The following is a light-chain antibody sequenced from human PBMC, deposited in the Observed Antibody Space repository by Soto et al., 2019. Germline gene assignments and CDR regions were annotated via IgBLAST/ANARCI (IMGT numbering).Light chain of an antibody. CDR3: QQYGSYRT. CDR2: KAS. J-gene: IGKJ1*01. CDR1: QSISIW. V-gene: IGKV1-5*03. Sequence: DIQMTQSPSTLSASVGDTVTITCRATQSISIWLAWYQQKPGKAPKLLIYKASSLESGVPSRFSGSGSGTEFTLTISSLQPDDFATYYCQQYGSYRTFGQGTKVDIK.